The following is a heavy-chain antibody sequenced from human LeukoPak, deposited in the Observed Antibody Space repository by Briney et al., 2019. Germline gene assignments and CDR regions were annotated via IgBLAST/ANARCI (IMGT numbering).Heavy chain of an antibody. CDR1: GFTFSNYW. CDR3: ARVSSGSGSYYND. Sequence: GGSLRLSCAASGFTFSNYWMHWVRQAPGEGLVWVSRINSDGSSTSYADSVKGRFTISRDNARNTLYLQMYSLRAEDTAVYYCARVSSGSGSYYNDWGQGTLVTVSS. CDR2: INSDGSST. V-gene: IGHV3-74*01. D-gene: IGHD3-10*01. J-gene: IGHJ4*02.